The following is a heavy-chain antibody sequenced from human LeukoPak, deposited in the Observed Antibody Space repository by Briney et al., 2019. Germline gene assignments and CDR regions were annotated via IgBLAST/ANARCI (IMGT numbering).Heavy chain of an antibody. D-gene: IGHD3-3*01. CDR1: GYTFTAYY. V-gene: IGHV1-2*02. Sequence: ASVKVSCKASGYTFTAYYMNWVRQAPGHGLEWMGWINPNSGGTNYAQKFQGRVTMTRDTSITTVYMELSRLRSDDTAVYYCARVRFLEWPLRYGPSDIWGQGTMVTVSS. CDR3: ARVRFLEWPLRYGPSDI. CDR2: INPNSGGT. J-gene: IGHJ3*02.